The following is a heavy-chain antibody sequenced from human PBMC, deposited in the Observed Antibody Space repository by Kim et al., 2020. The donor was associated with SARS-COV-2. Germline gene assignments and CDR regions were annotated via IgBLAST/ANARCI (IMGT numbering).Heavy chain of an antibody. CDR3: TTEGDDSSSWYFIDY. Sequence: GASLRLSCAASGFTFSNAWMSWVRQAPGKGLEWVGRIKSKTDGGTTDYAAPVKGRFTISRDDSKNTLYLQMNSLKTEDTAVYYCTTEGDDSSSWYFIDYWGQGTLVTVSS. CDR2: IKSKTDGGTT. CDR1: GFTFSNAW. D-gene: IGHD6-13*01. J-gene: IGHJ4*02. V-gene: IGHV3-15*01.